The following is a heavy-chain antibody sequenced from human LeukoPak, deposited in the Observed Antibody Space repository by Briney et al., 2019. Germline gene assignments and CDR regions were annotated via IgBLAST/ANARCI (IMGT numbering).Heavy chain of an antibody. CDR2: IKHSGST. CDR3: ASNHLYSSSPLGY. J-gene: IGHJ4*02. Sequence: SETLSLICAVYGGSFSGYYCCWIRNPPGPGLEWIGEIKHSGSTNYNPSLKSRVTISVDTSKNQFSLKLSSVTAADTAVYYCASNHLYSSSPLGYWGQGTLVTVSS. CDR1: GGSFSGYY. V-gene: IGHV4-34*01. D-gene: IGHD6-13*01.